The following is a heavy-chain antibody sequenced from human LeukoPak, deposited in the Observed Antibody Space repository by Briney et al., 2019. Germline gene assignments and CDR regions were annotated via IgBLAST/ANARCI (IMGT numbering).Heavy chain of an antibody. CDR3: ASEAGYCSGWYVL. V-gene: IGHV4-61*02. J-gene: IGHJ4*02. Sequence: SETLSLTCTVSGGSIRSGSFYWSWIRQPAGKELEWMGRIYISGSTNYNPSLKSRVSISVDTSKNQFSLKLNSVTAADTAVYYCASEAGYCSGWYVLWGQGTLVTVSS. CDR1: GGSIRSGSFY. CDR2: IYISGST. D-gene: IGHD6-19*01.